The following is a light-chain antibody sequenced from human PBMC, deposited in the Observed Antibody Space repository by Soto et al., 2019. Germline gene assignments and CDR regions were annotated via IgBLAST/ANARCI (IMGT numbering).Light chain of an antibody. Sequence: EIVLTQSPATLSLSPGERATLSCRASQSVASYLAWYQQKPGQAPRLLIYDASNRATGIPARFSGSGSGTDVTLTIGSLEPEDFAVYYCQQRSNWPRTLGQGTKVEI. CDR1: QSVASY. V-gene: IGKV3-11*01. CDR2: DAS. CDR3: QQRSNWPRT. J-gene: IGKJ1*01.